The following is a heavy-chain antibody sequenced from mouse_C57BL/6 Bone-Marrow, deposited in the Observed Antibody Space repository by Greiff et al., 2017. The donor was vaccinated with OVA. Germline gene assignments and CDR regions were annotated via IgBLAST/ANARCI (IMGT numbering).Heavy chain of an antibody. J-gene: IGHJ2*01. Sequence: LQESGPELVKPGASVKISCKASGYALSSSWMNWVKQRPGKGLEWIGRIYPGDGDTNYNGKFKGKATLTADKSSSTAYMQLSSLTSEDSAVYFGARHEDGYYASYFDYWGQGTTLTVSS. CDR1: GYALSSSW. D-gene: IGHD2-3*01. V-gene: IGHV1-82*01. CDR3: ARHEDGYYASYFDY. CDR2: IYPGDGDT.